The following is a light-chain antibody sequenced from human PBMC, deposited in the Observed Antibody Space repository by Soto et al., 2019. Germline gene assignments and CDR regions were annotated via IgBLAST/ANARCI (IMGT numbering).Light chain of an antibody. Sequence: EIVLTQSPGTLSLSPGERATLSWRASQSVSSYLAWYQQKPGQAPRLLIYGASSRATGIPDRFSGSGSGTDLTITISRLEPEDCEVYDCQQYGSSPITFGQGTRLEIK. J-gene: IGKJ5*01. CDR3: QQYGSSPIT. CDR2: GAS. CDR1: QSVSSY. V-gene: IGKV3-20*01.